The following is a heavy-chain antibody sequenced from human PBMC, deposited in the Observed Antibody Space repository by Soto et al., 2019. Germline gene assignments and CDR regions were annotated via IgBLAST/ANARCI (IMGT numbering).Heavy chain of an antibody. J-gene: IGHJ5*02. CDR2: ISGSGGST. CDR1: GFTFSSYA. CDR3: AKDGEGYDFWSGYSRYNWFDP. D-gene: IGHD3-3*01. V-gene: IGHV3-23*01. Sequence: GGSLRLSCAASGFTFSSYAMSWVRQAPGKGLEWVSAISGSGGSTYYADSVKGRLTISRDNSKNTLYLQMNSLRAEDTAVYYCAKDGEGYDFWSGYSRYNWFDPWGQGTLVTVSS.